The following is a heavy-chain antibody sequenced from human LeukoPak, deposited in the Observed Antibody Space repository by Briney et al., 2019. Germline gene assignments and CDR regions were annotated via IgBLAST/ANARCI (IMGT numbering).Heavy chain of an antibody. Sequence: PSETLSLTCSVSGASISSYFWTWIRQSPGKGLEWIGHISYTGSSNYNPSLKSRITISVDTSKNQVSLKVTSVSAADTAVYFCARGRDFWSGYFQIDHWGQGTLVTVSS. D-gene: IGHD3-3*01. V-gene: IGHV4-59*01. CDR3: ARGRDFWSGYFQIDH. J-gene: IGHJ4*02. CDR1: GASISSYF. CDR2: ISYTGSS.